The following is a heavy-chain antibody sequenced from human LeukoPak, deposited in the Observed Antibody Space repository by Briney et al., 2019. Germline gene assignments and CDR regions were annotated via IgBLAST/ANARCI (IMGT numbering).Heavy chain of an antibody. Sequence: PGGSLRLSCAASGFTFSDYYMSWIRQAPGKGLEWVSYISSSGSTIYYADSVKGRFTISRDNAKNSLYLQMNSLRAEDTAVYYCAKDPDTNYYDSSGYLFDYWGQGTLVTVSS. CDR2: ISSSGSTI. CDR3: AKDPDTNYYDSSGYLFDY. V-gene: IGHV3-11*01. CDR1: GFTFSDYY. D-gene: IGHD3-22*01. J-gene: IGHJ4*02.